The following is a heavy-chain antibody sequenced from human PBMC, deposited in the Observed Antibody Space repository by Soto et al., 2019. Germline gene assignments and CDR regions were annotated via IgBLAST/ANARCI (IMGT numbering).Heavy chain of an antibody. CDR2: IYYSGST. J-gene: IGHJ4*02. Sequence: QVQLQESGPGLVKPSETLSLTCTVSGGSISSWYWSWIRQPPGKGLEWIGYIYYSGSTNYNPSLXSXVXIXLDTSKNQFSLKLSSVTAADTAVYYCARRYGSSFAYWGQGTLVTVSS. CDR3: ARRYGSSFAY. V-gene: IGHV4-59*08. D-gene: IGHD5-12*01. CDR1: GGSISSWY.